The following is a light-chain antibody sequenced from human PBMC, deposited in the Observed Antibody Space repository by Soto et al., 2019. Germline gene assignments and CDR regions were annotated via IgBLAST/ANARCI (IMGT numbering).Light chain of an antibody. V-gene: IGKV3-20*01. Sequence: EIVLTQSPGTLSLSPGETATLSCRASQSVASAYLAWYQHRPGQAPRLFIYGASSRATGIADRITGSGSGTGFTLTINRLEPEDFAVYYCQQYADSRWTFGQGTKVE. CDR1: QSVASAY. J-gene: IGKJ1*01. CDR3: QQYADSRWT. CDR2: GAS.